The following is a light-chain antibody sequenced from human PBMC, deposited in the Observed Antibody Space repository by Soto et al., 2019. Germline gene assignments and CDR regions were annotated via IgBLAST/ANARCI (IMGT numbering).Light chain of an antibody. V-gene: IGKV3-20*01. CDR1: QSVSSNY. Sequence: EIVLTQSPGTLSLSPGERATLSCRSSQSVSSNYLAWYQQKPDQAPRLVIYDVSGRATGIPDRFSGSGSGPAFTLAISRLEPEDFAVYYCQQYGSSPTFGQGTNVEIK. J-gene: IGKJ1*01. CDR2: DVS. CDR3: QQYGSSPT.